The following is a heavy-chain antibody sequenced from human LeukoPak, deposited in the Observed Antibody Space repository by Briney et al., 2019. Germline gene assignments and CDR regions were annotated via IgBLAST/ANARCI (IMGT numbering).Heavy chain of an antibody. D-gene: IGHD6-13*01. J-gene: IGHJ6*03. Sequence: PSETLSLTCTVSGGSISSSSYYWGWIRQPPGKGLEWIGSIYYSGSTYYNPSLKSRVTISVDTSKNQFSLMVNSVTAADTAVYYCARESRRIAAAGPSYYMDVWGRGTTVTVSS. CDR2: IYYSGST. CDR1: GGSISSSSYY. CDR3: ARESRRIAAAGPSYYMDV. V-gene: IGHV4-39*07.